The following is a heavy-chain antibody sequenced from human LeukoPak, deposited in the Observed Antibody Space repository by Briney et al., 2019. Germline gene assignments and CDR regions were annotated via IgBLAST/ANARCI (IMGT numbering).Heavy chain of an antibody. V-gene: IGHV4-34*01. J-gene: IGHJ5*02. CDR1: GGSFSGYY. CDR3: ARGLTYYYDSRSWFDP. D-gene: IGHD3-22*01. CDR2: INHSGST. Sequence: SETLSLTCAVYGGSFSGYYWSWIRQPPGKGLEWIGEINHSGSTNYNPSLKSRVTISVDTYKNQLSLKLRSVTAADTDVYYCARGLTYYYDSRSWFDPWGQGTLVTVSS.